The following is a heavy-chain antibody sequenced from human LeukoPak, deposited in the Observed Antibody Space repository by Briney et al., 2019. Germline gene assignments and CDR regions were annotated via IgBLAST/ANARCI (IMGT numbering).Heavy chain of an antibody. CDR1: GFTFSSSW. CDR2: INSDGSTT. D-gene: IGHD6-13*01. CDR3: ARDRGISAGSDFDY. V-gene: IGHV3-74*01. Sequence: GGSLRLSCAASGFTFSSSWIHWVRQAPGKGLEWVSRINSDGSTTTYVDSVKGRFTISRDNAKNTVSLQMNTLRVEDTAVYFCARDRGISAGSDFDYWGQGTLVTVSS. J-gene: IGHJ4*02.